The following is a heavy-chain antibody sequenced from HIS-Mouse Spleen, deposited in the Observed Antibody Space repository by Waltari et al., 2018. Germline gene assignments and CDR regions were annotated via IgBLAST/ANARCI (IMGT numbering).Heavy chain of an antibody. CDR2: ISYDGSNK. CDR3: ARGEINYDFWSGYYNWFDP. Sequence: QVQLVESGGGVVEPGRSLRLSCAASGFTFSRYAMHGVRQAPGKGLEWGVAVISYDGSNKYYADSVKGRFTISRDNSKNTLYLQMNSLRAEDTAVYYCARGEINYDFWSGYYNWFDPWGQGTLVTVSS. J-gene: IGHJ5*02. D-gene: IGHD3-3*01. V-gene: IGHV3-30-3*01. CDR1: GFTFSRYA.